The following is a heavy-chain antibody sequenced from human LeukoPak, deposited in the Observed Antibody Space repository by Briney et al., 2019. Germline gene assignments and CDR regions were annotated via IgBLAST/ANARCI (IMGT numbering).Heavy chain of an antibody. CDR1: GFTFSDYY. D-gene: IGHD3-22*01. CDR3: AREGQYYYDSSGYSSGDAFDI. J-gene: IGHJ3*02. CDR2: ISSSGSTI. Sequence: GGSLRLSCAASGFTFSDYYMSWIRQAPGKGLEWVSYISSSGSTIYYADSVKGRFTISRDNAKNSLYLQMNRLRAEDTAVYYCAREGQYYYDSSGYSSGDAFDIWGQGTMVTVSS. V-gene: IGHV3-11*04.